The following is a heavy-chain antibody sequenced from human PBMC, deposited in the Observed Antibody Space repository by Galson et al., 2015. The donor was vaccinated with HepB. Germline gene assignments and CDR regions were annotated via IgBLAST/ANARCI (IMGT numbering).Heavy chain of an antibody. Sequence: SVKVSCKASGGTFSSYAISWVRQAPGQGLEWMGGIIPIFGTANYAQKFQGRVTITADESTSTAYMELSSLRSEDTAVYYCARDVVVPAAMFRGYYYGMDVWGQGTTVTVSS. CDR2: IIPIFGTA. V-gene: IGHV1-69*13. CDR3: ARDVVVPAAMFRGYYYGMDV. CDR1: GGTFSSYA. D-gene: IGHD2-2*01. J-gene: IGHJ6*02.